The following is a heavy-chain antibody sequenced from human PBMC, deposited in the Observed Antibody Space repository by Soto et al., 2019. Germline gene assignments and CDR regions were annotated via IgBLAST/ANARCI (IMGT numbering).Heavy chain of an antibody. CDR3: ARVPGDWNYSYFDY. CDR2: IYYSGST. J-gene: IGHJ4*02. CDR1: GGSISSGTYY. V-gene: IGHV4-31*03. Sequence: QVQLQESGPGLVKPSQTLSLTCTVPGGSISSGTYYWSWIRQHPGKGLEWIGYIYYSGSTYYNPSLKSRVTISVDTSKNQFSLKLSSVTAADTAVYYCARVPGDWNYSYFDYWGQGTLVTVSS. D-gene: IGHD1-7*01.